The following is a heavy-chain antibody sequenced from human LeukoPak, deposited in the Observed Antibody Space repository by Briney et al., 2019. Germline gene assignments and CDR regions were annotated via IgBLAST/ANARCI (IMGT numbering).Heavy chain of an antibody. Sequence: GASVKVSCKASGGTFNNYAINWVRQAPGQGLEWVGGIIPIYGTPHYAQKFQGRVTITADESTSTGYMELSSLRSEDTAVYFCARGFLSEAGPFDYWGQGSLVTVSS. CDR2: IIPIYGTP. D-gene: IGHD6-19*01. CDR1: GGTFNNYA. J-gene: IGHJ4*02. CDR3: ARGFLSEAGPFDY. V-gene: IGHV1-69*13.